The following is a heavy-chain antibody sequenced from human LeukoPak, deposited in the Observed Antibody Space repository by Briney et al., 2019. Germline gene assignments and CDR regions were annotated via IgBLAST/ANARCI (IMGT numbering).Heavy chain of an antibody. CDR1: GFIFSSYG. V-gene: IGHV3-30*02. J-gene: IGHJ4*02. CDR3: ANGSPLRFLEWLVYY. D-gene: IGHD3-3*01. CDR2: IRCDGSNK. Sequence: GGSLRLSCAASGFIFSSYGMHWVRQAPGKGLEWVALIRCDGSNKYYADSVKGRFTISRDNSRNTLYLQMNSLRAEDTAVYYCANGSPLRFLEWLVYYWGQGTLVTVSS.